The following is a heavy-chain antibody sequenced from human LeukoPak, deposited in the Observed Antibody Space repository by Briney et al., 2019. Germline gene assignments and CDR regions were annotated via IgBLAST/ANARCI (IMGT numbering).Heavy chain of an antibody. CDR2: ISSSSSYI. V-gene: IGHV3-21*01. J-gene: IGHJ6*03. Sequence: GGSLRLSCAASGFTFSTYAMSWVRQAPGKGLEWVSSISSSSSYIYYADSVKGRFTISRDNAKNSLYLQMNSLRAEDTAVYYCARDGGHYMDVWGKGTTVTVSS. CDR3: ARDGGHYMDV. CDR1: GFTFSTYA.